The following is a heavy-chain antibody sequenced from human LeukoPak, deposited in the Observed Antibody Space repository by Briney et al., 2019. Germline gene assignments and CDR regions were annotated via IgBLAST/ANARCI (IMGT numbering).Heavy chain of an antibody. CDR3: AGAWLSSSGTDAFDI. V-gene: IGHV4-59*01. Sequence: SETLSLTCTVSGGSISSYYWSWIRQPPGKGLEWIGYIYYSGSTNYNPSLKSRVTISVDTSKNQFSLKLSSVTAADTAVYYCAGAWLSSSGTDAFDIWGQGTMVTVSP. CDR1: GGSISSYY. J-gene: IGHJ3*02. D-gene: IGHD3-22*01. CDR2: IYYSGST.